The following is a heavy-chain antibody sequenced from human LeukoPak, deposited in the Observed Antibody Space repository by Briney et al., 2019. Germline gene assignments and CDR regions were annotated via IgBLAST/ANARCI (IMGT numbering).Heavy chain of an antibody. CDR2: INPNSGGT. V-gene: IGHV1-2*02. CDR3: ARDLGGSGWYEESPAQFTIDY. CDR1: GYTFTGYY. D-gene: IGHD6-19*01. J-gene: IGHJ4*02. Sequence: GASVKVSCKASGYTFTGYYMQWVRQAPGQVLEWMGWINPNSGGTNYAQKFQGRVTMTRDTSISTAYMELSRLRSDDTAVYYCARDLGGSGWYEESPAQFTIDYWGQGTLVTVSS.